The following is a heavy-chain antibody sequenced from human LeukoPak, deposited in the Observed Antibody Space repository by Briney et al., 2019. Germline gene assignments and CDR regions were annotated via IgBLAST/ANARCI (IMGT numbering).Heavy chain of an antibody. J-gene: IGHJ4*02. D-gene: IGHD2-2*01. Sequence: GRSLRLSCAASGFTFSSYGMHWVRQAPGKGLEWVAFIRYDGSNKYYADSVKGRFTISRDNSENTLYLQMNSLRAEDTAVYYCARDRASHFDYWGQGTLVTVSS. V-gene: IGHV3-30*02. CDR3: ARDRASHFDY. CDR2: IRYDGSNK. CDR1: GFTFSSYG.